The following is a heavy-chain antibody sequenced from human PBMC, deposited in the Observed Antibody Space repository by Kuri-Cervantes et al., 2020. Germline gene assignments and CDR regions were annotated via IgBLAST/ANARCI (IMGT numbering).Heavy chain of an antibody. CDR3: ARDRASYRGVRFDY. CDR2: IKSKTDGGTT. V-gene: IGHV3-15*01. J-gene: IGHJ4*02. Sequence: GESLKISCAASGFTFSNAWMSWVRQAPGKGLEWVGRIKSKTDGGTTDYAAPVKGRFTISRDNSKNTLYLQMNSLRAEDTAVYYCARDRASYRGVRFDYWGQGTLVTVSS. D-gene: IGHD3-16*02. CDR1: GFTFSNAW.